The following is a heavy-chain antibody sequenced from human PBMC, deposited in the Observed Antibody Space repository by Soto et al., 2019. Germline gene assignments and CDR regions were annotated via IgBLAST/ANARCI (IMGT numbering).Heavy chain of an antibody. CDR1: GGSFSGYY. D-gene: IGHD2-15*01. Sequence: QVQLQQWGAGLLKPSETLSLTCAVYGGSFSGYYWSWIRQPPGKGLEWIGEINHSGSTNYNPSLKSRVTISVDTSKNQFSLKLTSVTAADTAVHYCARGYCSGGSCYHLDYWGQGTLVTVSS. CDR2: INHSGST. J-gene: IGHJ4*02. V-gene: IGHV4-34*01. CDR3: ARGYCSGGSCYHLDY.